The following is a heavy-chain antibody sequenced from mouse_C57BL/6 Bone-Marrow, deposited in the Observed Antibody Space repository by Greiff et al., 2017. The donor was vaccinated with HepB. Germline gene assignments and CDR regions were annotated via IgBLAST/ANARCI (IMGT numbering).Heavy chain of an antibody. CDR3: ARSSYYYGSSYAMDY. V-gene: IGHV1-63*01. CDR1: GYTFTNYW. CDR2: IYPGGGYT. J-gene: IGHJ4*01. Sequence: VQLQQSGAELVRPGTSVKMSCKASGYTFTNYWIGWAKQRPGHGLEWIGDIYPGGGYTNYNEKFKGKATLTADKSSSTAYMQFSSLTSEDSAIYYCARSSYYYGSSYAMDYWGQGTSVTVSS. D-gene: IGHD1-1*01.